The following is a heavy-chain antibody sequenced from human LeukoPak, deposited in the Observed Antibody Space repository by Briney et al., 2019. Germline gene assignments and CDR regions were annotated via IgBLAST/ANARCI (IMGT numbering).Heavy chain of an antibody. CDR3: AREGDDFWSGYLNWFDP. CDR1: GFTFSSYW. D-gene: IGHD3-3*01. V-gene: IGHV3-7*01. Sequence: GGSLRLSCAASGFTFSSYWMSWVRQAPGKGLEWVANIKQDGSEKYYVDSVKGRFTISRDNAKNSLYLQMNSLRAEDTAVYYCAREGDDFWSGYLNWFDPWGQGTLVTVSS. J-gene: IGHJ5*02. CDR2: IKQDGSEK.